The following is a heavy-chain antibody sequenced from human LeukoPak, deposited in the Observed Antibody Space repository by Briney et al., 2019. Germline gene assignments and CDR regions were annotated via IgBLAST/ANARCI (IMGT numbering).Heavy chain of an antibody. CDR3: ARVTPITIFGVVTRDYYYGMDV. CDR1: GYTFTSYG. CDR2: ISAYNGNT. D-gene: IGHD3-3*01. V-gene: IGHV1-18*01. Sequence: ASVKVSCTASGYTFTSYGISWVRQAPGQGLEWKGWISAYNGNTNYAQKLQGRVTMTTDTSTSTAYMELRSLRSDDTAVYYCARVTPITIFGVVTRDYYYGMDVWGQGTTVTVSS. J-gene: IGHJ6*02.